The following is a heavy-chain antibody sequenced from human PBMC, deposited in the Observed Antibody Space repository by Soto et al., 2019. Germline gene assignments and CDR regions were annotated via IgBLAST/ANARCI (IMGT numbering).Heavy chain of an antibody. J-gene: IGHJ4*02. V-gene: IGHV4-59*11. Sequence: SETLSLTCTVSGASMSSHYWTWLRQSPGKGLEWIGYISYSGSTYYNPSHKSRVTISADTSRNQFSLKLSAVINADTAVYYCARADPDASVGYWGQGTLVTVSS. CDR3: ARADPDASVGY. CDR2: ISYSGST. D-gene: IGHD3-16*01. CDR1: GASMSSHY.